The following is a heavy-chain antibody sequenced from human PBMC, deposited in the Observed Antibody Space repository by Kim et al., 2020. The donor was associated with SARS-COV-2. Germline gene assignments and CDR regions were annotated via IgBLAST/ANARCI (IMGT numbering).Heavy chain of an antibody. CDR3: AKDRGSNSMVRGVSGAFDI. Sequence: GGSLRLSCAASGFTFSSYAMSWVRQAPGKGLEWVSAISGSGGSTYYADSVKGRFTISRDNSKNTLYLQMNSLRAEDTAVYYCAKDRGSNSMVRGVSGAFDIWGQGTMVTVSS. D-gene: IGHD3-10*01. J-gene: IGHJ3*02. CDR2: ISGSGGST. CDR1: GFTFSSYA. V-gene: IGHV3-23*01.